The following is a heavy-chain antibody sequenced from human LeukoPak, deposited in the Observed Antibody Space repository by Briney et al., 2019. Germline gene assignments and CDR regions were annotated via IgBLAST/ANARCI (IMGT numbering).Heavy chain of an antibody. CDR2: IIPIFGTA. J-gene: IGHJ4*02. CDR1: GGTFSSYA. Sequence: SVKVSCKASGGTFSSYAISWVRQAPGQGLEWMGGIIPIFGTANYAQKFQGRVTITTDKSTSTAYMELSSLRPEDTAVYYCARERYNSGRSLVYWGQGTLVTVSS. D-gene: IGHD5-24*01. V-gene: IGHV1-69*05. CDR3: ARERYNSGRSLVY.